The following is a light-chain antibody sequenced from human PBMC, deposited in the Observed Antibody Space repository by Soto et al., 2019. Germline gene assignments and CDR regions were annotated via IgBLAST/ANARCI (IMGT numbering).Light chain of an antibody. Sequence: QSVLAQPASVSGSPGQSITISCTGSSSDIGGFGLVSWYRHHPGEAPQLVISEGSKRPSGVSDRFSGSKSGNTASLTISGLQAEDEADYYCYSYAGDYVYVFGTGTKVTVL. J-gene: IGLJ1*01. CDR2: EGS. V-gene: IGLV2-23*01. CDR1: SSDIGGFGL. CDR3: YSYAGDYVYV.